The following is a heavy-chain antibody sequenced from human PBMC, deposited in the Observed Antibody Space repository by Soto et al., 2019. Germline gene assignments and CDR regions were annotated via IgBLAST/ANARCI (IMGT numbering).Heavy chain of an antibody. CDR2: IYYSGST. CDR1: GGSISSYY. V-gene: IGHV4-59*01. D-gene: IGHD3-3*01. J-gene: IGHJ4*02. Sequence: SETLSLTCTVSGGSISSYYWSWIRQPPGKGLEWIGYIYYSGSTNYNPSLKSRVTISVDTSKNQFSLKLSSVTAADTAVYYCARVFFWIGYRHENFDYWGQGTLVTVSS. CDR3: ARVFFWIGYRHENFDY.